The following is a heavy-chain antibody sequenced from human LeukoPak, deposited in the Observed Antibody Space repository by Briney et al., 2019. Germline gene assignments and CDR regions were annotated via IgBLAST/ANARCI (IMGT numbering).Heavy chain of an antibody. J-gene: IGHJ5*02. Sequence: GASVKVSCKASGGTFSSYAISWVRQAPGQGLEWMGGIIPIFGTANYAQKFQGRVTITADKSTSTAYMELSSLRSEDTAVYYCARDLSIAAGVFDPWGQGTLVTVSS. CDR2: IIPIFGTA. CDR1: GGTFSSYA. CDR3: ARDLSIAAGVFDP. D-gene: IGHD6-13*01. V-gene: IGHV1-69*06.